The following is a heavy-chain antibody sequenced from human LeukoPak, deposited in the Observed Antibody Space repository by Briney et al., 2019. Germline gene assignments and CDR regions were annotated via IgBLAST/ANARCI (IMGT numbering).Heavy chain of an antibody. Sequence: PGGSLHLSRVASGFTFSGSAVHWVRQSSGKGLEWVGHIDKKDNLYATAYAESMKGRFIISRDDSKDTTFLHMDSLKTEDTALYYCTRDRGTYNWFDPWGQGTLVTVSS. J-gene: IGHJ5*02. CDR3: TRDRGTYNWFDP. CDR1: GFTFSGSA. D-gene: IGHD2-15*01. V-gene: IGHV3-73*01. CDR2: IDKKDNLYAT.